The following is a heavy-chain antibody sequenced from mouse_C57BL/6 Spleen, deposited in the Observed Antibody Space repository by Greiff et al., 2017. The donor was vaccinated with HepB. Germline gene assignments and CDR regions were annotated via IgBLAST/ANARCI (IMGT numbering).Heavy chain of an antibody. CDR3: ARAMDHWYFDV. CDR1: GYTFTSYG. Sequence: VKLQESGAELARPGASVKLSCKASGYTFTSYGISWVKQRTGQGLEWIGEIYPRSGNTYYNEKFKGKATLTADKSSSTAYMELRSLTSEDSAVYFCARAMDHWYFDVWGTGTTVTVSS. CDR2: IYPRSGNT. V-gene: IGHV1-81*01. J-gene: IGHJ1*03. D-gene: IGHD1-1*02.